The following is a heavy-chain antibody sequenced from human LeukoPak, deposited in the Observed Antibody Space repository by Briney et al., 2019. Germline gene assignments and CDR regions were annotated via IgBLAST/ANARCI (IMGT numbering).Heavy chain of an antibody. J-gene: IGHJ1*01. CDR2: IYYSGST. D-gene: IGHD3-22*01. V-gene: IGHV4-59*08. Sequence: SETLSLTCTVSGGSISSYYWSWIRQPPGKGLEWIGYIYYSGSTNYNPSLKSRVTISVDTSKNQFSLKLSSVTAADTAVYYCARLDSSGYTPYFQHWGQGTLVTVSS. CDR3: ARLDSSGYTPYFQH. CDR1: GGSISSYY.